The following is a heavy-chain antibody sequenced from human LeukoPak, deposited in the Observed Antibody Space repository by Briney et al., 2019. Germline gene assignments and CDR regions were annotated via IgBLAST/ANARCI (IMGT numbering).Heavy chain of an antibody. J-gene: IGHJ4*02. CDR2: ISGGSSYT. V-gene: IGHV3-11*06. CDR1: GFTFSDYY. Sequence: AGGSLRLSCAASGFTFSDYYMTWFRQAPGKGLEWVSYISGGSSYTNFADSMKGRFTISRDNAKNSLYLQMNSLRAEDTAVYYCARVSLLDDGGLGDYWGQGTLVTVSS. CDR3: ARVSLLDDGGLGDY. D-gene: IGHD4-23*01.